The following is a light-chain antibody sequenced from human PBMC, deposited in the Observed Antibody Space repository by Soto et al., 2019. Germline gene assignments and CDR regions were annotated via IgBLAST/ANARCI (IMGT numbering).Light chain of an antibody. CDR3: QQYNNWRA. CDR1: QSVRSN. V-gene: IGKV3-15*01. J-gene: IGKJ1*01. Sequence: EIVMTQSPATLSVSPGERATLSCGASQSVRSNLAWYQQKPGQAPRLLIYGASTRATGIPARFSGSGSGTEFTLTISSLQSEDFAVYYCQQYNNWRAFGQGTKVEIK. CDR2: GAS.